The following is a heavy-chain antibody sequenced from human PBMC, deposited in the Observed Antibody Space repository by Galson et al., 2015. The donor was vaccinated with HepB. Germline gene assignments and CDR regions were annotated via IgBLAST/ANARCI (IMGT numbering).Heavy chain of an antibody. Sequence: SLRLSCAASGFTFSRNSMHWVRQAPGKGLEWVAVISFDVNKRHYGDSVNGRFTISRDNSKNTLYPQMNSLRAEDTAVYYCASLREMATIVPEHDYWGQGTLVTVSS. V-gene: IGHV3-30-3*01. CDR1: GFTFSRNS. CDR3: ASLREMATIVPEHDY. D-gene: IGHD5-24*01. J-gene: IGHJ4*02. CDR2: ISFDVNKR.